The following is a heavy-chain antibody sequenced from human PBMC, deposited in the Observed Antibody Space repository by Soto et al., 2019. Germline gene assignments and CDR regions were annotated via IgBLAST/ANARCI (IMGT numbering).Heavy chain of an antibody. CDR2: ISGSGGST. CDR1: GITSSSYA. CDR3: AKNSAANDY. V-gene: IGHV3-23*01. Sequence: VGSLRLSCAASGITSSSYAMSWVRQAPGKGLEWVSAISGSGGSTYYADSVKGRFTNSRDNAKNTLYLQMNSLRAEDTAIYYCAKNSAANDYWGQGTLVTVSS. D-gene: IGHD6-13*01. J-gene: IGHJ4*02.